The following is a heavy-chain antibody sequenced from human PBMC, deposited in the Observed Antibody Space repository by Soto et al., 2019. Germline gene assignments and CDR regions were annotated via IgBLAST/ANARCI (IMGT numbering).Heavy chain of an antibody. Sequence: DVQLVESGGGLVQPGRSLRLSCAASGFTFDDYAMHWVRQAPGKGLEWVSGISYDSGAIGYADSVKGRFTISRDNTRNPLFLKLNGLGADDTAFYCGAKDTGGTTWFDLWGRGTLVTVSS. CDR2: ISYDSGAI. CDR3: AKDTGGTTWFDL. D-gene: IGHD3-16*01. J-gene: IGHJ5*01. CDR1: GFTFDDYA. V-gene: IGHV3-9*01.